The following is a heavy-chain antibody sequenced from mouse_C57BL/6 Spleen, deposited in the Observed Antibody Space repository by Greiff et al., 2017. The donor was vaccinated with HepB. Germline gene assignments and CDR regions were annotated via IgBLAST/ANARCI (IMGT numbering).Heavy chain of an antibody. Sequence: QVQLKESGPGLVAPSQSLSITCTVSGFSLTSYGVHWVRQPPGKGLEWLVVIWSDGSTTYNSALKSRLSISKDNSKSQVFLKMNSLQTDDTAMYYCARHGEGFTYGYYAMDYWGQGTSVTVSS. J-gene: IGHJ4*01. CDR3: ARHGEGFTYGYYAMDY. D-gene: IGHD1-1*01. CDR1: GFSLTSYG. V-gene: IGHV2-6-1*01. CDR2: IWSDGST.